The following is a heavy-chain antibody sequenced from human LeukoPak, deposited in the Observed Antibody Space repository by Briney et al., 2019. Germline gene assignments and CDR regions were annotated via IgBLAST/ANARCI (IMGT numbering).Heavy chain of an antibody. J-gene: IGHJ4*02. D-gene: IGHD3-3*01. CDR3: ARVPLTIFGVVNSYFDY. Sequence: SETLSLTCTVSGGSISSYYWSWIRQPAGKGLEWIGRIYTSGSTNYNPSLKSRVTMSVDTSKNQFSLKLSSVTAADTAVYYCARVPLTIFGVVNSYFDYWGQGTLVTVSS. CDR2: IYTSGST. V-gene: IGHV4-4*07. CDR1: GGSISSYY.